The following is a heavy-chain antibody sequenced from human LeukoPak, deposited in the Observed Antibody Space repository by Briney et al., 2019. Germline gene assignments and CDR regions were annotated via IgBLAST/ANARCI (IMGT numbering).Heavy chain of an antibody. D-gene: IGHD3-10*01. CDR1: GGTFSSYA. CDR2: IIPIFDTA. J-gene: IGHJ4*02. Sequence: GASVKVSCKASGGTFSSYAISWLRQAPGQGLEWMGRIIPIFDTANYAQKFQGRVTITTDESTSTAYMELSSLRSEDTAVYYCARDNYNRRITMVRGVIPYSDYWGQGTLVTVSS. V-gene: IGHV1-69*05. CDR3: ARDNYNRRITMVRGVIPYSDY.